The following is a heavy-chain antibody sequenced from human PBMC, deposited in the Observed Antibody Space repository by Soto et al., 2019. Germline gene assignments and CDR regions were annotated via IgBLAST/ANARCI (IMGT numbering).Heavy chain of an antibody. J-gene: IGHJ4*02. Sequence: QVQLVESGGGVVQPGTSLKLSCAASGFTFSHFVMHWVRQAPGKGLEWVATIWYAGSDKSYADSVKGRFTVSRDNSQSMVYLQMNSLTAEDTAAYYCARDGEMATAPNYWGQGTLVSVSS. D-gene: IGHD5-18*01. CDR1: GFTFSHFV. CDR3: ARDGEMATAPNY. CDR2: IWYAGSDK. V-gene: IGHV3-33*01.